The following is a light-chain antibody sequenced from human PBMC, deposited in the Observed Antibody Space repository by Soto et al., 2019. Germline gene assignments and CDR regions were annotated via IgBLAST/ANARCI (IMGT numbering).Light chain of an antibody. V-gene: IGLV2-14*01. CDR3: SSYASSSPFV. Sequence: QSALTQPASVSGSPGQSITISCTGTGSDVGGYKYVPWYQQLPGKAPKLMIYGVSYRPSGVSDRFSGSKSGNTASLIISGLQAEDEADYYCSSYASSSPFVFGTGTKVTVL. CDR1: GSDVGGYKY. J-gene: IGLJ1*01. CDR2: GVS.